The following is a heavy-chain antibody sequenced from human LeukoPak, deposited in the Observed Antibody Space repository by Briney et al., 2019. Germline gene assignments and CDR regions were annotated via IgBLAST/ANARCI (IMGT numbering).Heavy chain of an antibody. Sequence: GESLRLSCAASGFTFSSYAMSWVRQAPGRGLEWVSAISGSGGSTYYADSVKGRFTISRDNSKNTLYLQMNSLRAEDTAVYYCAKASWPDFDYWGQGTLVTVSS. J-gene: IGHJ4*02. CDR3: AKASWPDFDY. V-gene: IGHV3-23*01. D-gene: IGHD5-24*01. CDR2: ISGSGGST. CDR1: GFTFSSYA.